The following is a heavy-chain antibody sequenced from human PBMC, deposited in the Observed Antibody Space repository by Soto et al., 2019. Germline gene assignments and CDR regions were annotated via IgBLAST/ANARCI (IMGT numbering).Heavy chain of an antibody. CDR2: ISGYNGDT. J-gene: IGHJ6*02. V-gene: IGHV1-18*01. CDR3: AKNGQPPYYYYGLDV. Sequence: ASVKVSCKAAAYTFTSYDINWVRQAPGQGLEWMGWISGYNGDTNYAQKFQDRVSMTIDTSTGTAYMELRSLTSDDTAIYYCAKNGQPPYYYYGLDVWGQGTKVTVSS. CDR1: AYTFTSYD. D-gene: IGHD2-8*01.